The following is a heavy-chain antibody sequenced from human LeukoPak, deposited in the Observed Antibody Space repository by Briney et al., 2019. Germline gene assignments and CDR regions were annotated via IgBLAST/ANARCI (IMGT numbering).Heavy chain of an antibody. D-gene: IGHD3-22*01. V-gene: IGHV3-48*02. CDR3: ARFPHYYDSSGYSF. CDR2: ISSSSSTI. CDR1: GFTFADYA. J-gene: IGHJ4*02. Sequence: PGGSLRLSCTASGFTFADYAMSWVRQAPGKGLEWVSYISSSSSTIYYADSVKGRFTISRDNAKNSLYLQMNSLRDEDTAVYYCARFPHYYDSSGYSFWGQGTLVTVSS.